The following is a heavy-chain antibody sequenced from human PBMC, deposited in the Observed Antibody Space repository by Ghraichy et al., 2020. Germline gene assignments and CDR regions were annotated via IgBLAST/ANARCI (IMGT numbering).Heavy chain of an antibody. D-gene: IGHD2-15*01. CDR3: ARGRSSVDFRSSYSMDV. Sequence: SETLSLTCAVSGGSFSDYYWSWIRQPPGRGLEWIGEINYSGSPHYNPSLKTRVTISVATSRRQFSLKVMSVTAADTAVYYCARGRSSVDFRSSYSMDVWGHGTTVTVSS. V-gene: IGHV4-34*01. J-gene: IGHJ6*02. CDR2: INYSGSP. CDR1: GGSFSDYY.